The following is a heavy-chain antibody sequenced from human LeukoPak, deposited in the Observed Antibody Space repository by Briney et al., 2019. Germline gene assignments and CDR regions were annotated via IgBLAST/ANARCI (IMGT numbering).Heavy chain of an antibody. CDR1: GFTFNNYW. Sequence: PGGSLRLSCAASGFTFNNYWMHWVRQVPGKGLVWVSRINSDGSSTSYADSVKGRFTISRDNAKNSLYLQMNSLRAEDTAVYYCAELGITMIGGVWGKGTTVTISS. J-gene: IGHJ6*04. V-gene: IGHV3-74*01. D-gene: IGHD3-10*02. CDR3: AELGITMIGGV. CDR2: INSDGSST.